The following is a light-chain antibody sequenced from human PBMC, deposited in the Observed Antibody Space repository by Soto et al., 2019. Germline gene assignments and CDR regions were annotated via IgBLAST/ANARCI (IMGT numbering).Light chain of an antibody. CDR3: CSYAGSSTMV. CDR2: EGN. CDR1: NSDVGTSKY. Sequence: QSALTQPVSVSGSLGQSITISCTGTNSDVGTSKYVSWYQQHPGKAPKLMIYEGNKWPSGISNRFSGSKSGSTASLTISGLQAEDEAEYFCCSYAGSSTMVFGGGTKVTVL. J-gene: IGLJ3*02. V-gene: IGLV2-23*01.